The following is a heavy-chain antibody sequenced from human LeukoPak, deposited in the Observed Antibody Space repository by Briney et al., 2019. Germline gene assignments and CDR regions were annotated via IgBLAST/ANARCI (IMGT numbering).Heavy chain of an antibody. CDR2: ISAYNGNT. Sequence: ASVKVFCKASGYTFTSYGISWVRQAPGQGLEWMGWISAYNGNTNYAQKLQGRVTMTTDTSTSTAYMELRSLRSDDTAVYYCARDSRYCSGGSCYSGVRWFDPWGQGTLVTVSS. V-gene: IGHV1-18*01. CDR1: GYTFTSYG. CDR3: ARDSRYCSGGSCYSGVRWFDP. J-gene: IGHJ5*02. D-gene: IGHD2-15*01.